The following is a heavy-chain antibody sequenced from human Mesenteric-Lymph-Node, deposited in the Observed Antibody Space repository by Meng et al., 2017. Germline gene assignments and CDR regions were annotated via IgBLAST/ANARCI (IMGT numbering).Heavy chain of an antibody. CDR3: ARGLRGPDY. V-gene: IGHV3-74*01. CDR1: GFTFSSYW. J-gene: IGHJ4*02. D-gene: IGHD2-21*01. Sequence: EVQLVGAGGGLVQPGGSLRFSWVVSGFTFSSYWMHWVRQAPGKGLVWVSRVNNDGTNAVYADSVRGRFTISRDNAENTLYLQMNSLRAEDTAVYFCARGLRGPDYWGQGTLVTVSS. CDR2: VNNDGTNA.